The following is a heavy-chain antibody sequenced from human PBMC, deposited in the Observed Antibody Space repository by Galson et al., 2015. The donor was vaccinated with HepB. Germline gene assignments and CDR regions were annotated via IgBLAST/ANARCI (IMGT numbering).Heavy chain of an antibody. CDR3: ARSGASGVYYDSSGYYPFFWNWFDP. V-gene: IGHV1-18*01. J-gene: IGHJ5*02. Sequence: SVKVSCKASGYTFTSYGISWVRQAPGQGLEWMGWISAYNGNTNYAQKLQGRVTMTTDTSTSTAYMELRSLRSDDTAVYYCARSGASGVYYDSSGYYPFFWNWFDPWGQGTLVTVSS. D-gene: IGHD3-22*01. CDR2: ISAYNGNT. CDR1: GYTFTSYG.